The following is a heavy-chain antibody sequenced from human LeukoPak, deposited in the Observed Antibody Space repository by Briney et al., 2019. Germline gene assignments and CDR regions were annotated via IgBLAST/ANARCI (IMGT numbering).Heavy chain of an antibody. CDR3: ARGRDFWSGYSHFDY. Sequence: VGSLRLSCAASGFTFSSYSMNWVRQAPGKGLEWVSYISSSSSTIYYADSVKGRFTISRDNAKNSLYLQMNSLRAEDTAVYYCARGRDFWSGYSHFDYWGQGTLVTVSS. J-gene: IGHJ4*02. CDR2: ISSSSSTI. CDR1: GFTFSSYS. V-gene: IGHV3-48*01. D-gene: IGHD3-3*01.